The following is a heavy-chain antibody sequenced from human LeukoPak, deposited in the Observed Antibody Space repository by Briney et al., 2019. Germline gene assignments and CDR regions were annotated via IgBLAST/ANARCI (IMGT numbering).Heavy chain of an antibody. Sequence: SETLSLTCTVSGGSISSSSYYWGWIRQPPGKGLEWIGSIYYSGSTYYNPSLKSRVTISVDTSKNQFSLKLSSVTAAGTAVYYCASHPTLKYSNYVGWFDPWGQGTLVTVSS. CDR3: ASHPTLKYSNYVGWFDP. J-gene: IGHJ5*02. D-gene: IGHD4-11*01. CDR1: GGSISSSSYY. CDR2: IYYSGST. V-gene: IGHV4-39*07.